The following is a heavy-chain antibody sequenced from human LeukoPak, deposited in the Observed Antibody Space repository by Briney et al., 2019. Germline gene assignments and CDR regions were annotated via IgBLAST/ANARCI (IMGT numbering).Heavy chain of an antibody. CDR3: ARDLSSTSNWELDY. Sequence: ASVKVSCKASGYTFTGYFMHWVRQAPGQGLEWMGRINPNSGDTNYAQNFQGRVTMTRDTSISTAYMEQSRLGSDDTAVYYCARDLSSTSNWELDYWGQGTLVTASS. D-gene: IGHD7-27*01. CDR1: GYTFTGYF. J-gene: IGHJ4*02. V-gene: IGHV1-2*06. CDR2: INPNSGDT.